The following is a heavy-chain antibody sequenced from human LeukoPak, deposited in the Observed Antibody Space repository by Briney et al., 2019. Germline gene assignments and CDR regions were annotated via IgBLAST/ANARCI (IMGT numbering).Heavy chain of an antibody. CDR2: IRGNSGMR. CDR3: AKDQEDRGYPSSFDF. J-gene: IGHJ4*02. Sequence: GGSLRLSCTSSGFSFSDYAMNWVRQAPGKGLEWVSCIRGNSGMRFYSDSVRGRFTIPRDNSKNTVYLQMDSLRVDDTAVYFCAKDQEDRGYPSSFDFWGQGTLVIVSS. V-gene: IGHV3-23*01. D-gene: IGHD2-15*01. CDR1: GFSFSDYA.